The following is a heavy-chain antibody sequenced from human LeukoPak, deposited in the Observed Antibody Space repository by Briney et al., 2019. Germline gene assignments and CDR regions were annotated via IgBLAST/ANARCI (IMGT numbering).Heavy chain of an antibody. CDR2: IYWDDDK. V-gene: IGHV2-5*08. Sequence: TLSLTCTVSGGSISSGDYYWSWIRQPPGKALEWLALIYWDDDKRYSPSLKSRLTITKDTSKNQVVLTMTNMDPVDTATYYCAHYAITMISVTNWFDPWGQGTLVTVSS. CDR1: GGSISSGDYY. J-gene: IGHJ5*02. D-gene: IGHD3-22*01. CDR3: AHYAITMISVTNWFDP.